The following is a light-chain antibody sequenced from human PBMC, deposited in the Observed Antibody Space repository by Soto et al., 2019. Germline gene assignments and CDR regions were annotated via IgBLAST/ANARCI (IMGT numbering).Light chain of an antibody. J-gene: IGKJ2*01. CDR3: QQYNNWPYT. CDR1: QSVSSN. V-gene: IGKV3-15*01. CDR2: GAS. Sequence: EIVMTQSPATLSVSPGERATLSCRASQSVSSNLAWYQQKPGQDPMLLIYGASIRSTSIPARISGSRAGTEFTVTVSSLKSEDFAVYYCQQYNNWPYTSGEGTKVDIK.